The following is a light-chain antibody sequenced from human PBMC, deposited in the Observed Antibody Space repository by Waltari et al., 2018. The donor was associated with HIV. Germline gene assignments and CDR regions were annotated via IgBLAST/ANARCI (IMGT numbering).Light chain of an antibody. CDR2: EVN. J-gene: IGLJ2*01. Sequence: QSALTQPPSVSGSPGQSVTISCTGTSSDVGSYNRVSWYQQPPGTAPKLIIYEVNNRPSGVPDRFSWSKSGNTASLTISGLQAEDGTDYYCSSYTSSTVVFGGGTKLTVL. V-gene: IGLV2-18*02. CDR1: SSDVGSYNR. CDR3: SSYTSSTVV.